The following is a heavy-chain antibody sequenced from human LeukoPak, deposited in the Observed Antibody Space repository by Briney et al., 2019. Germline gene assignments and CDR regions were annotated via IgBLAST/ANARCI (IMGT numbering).Heavy chain of an antibody. CDR2: ISAYNGNT. Sequence: ASVKVSCKASGYTFTSYGISWVRQAPGQGLEWMGWISAYNGNTNYAQKLQGRVTTTTDTSTSTAYMELRSLRSDDTAVYYCAGNSGSYPEFDPWGQGTLVTVSS. D-gene: IGHD1-26*01. CDR1: GYTFTSYG. V-gene: IGHV1-18*01. J-gene: IGHJ5*02. CDR3: AGNSGSYPEFDP.